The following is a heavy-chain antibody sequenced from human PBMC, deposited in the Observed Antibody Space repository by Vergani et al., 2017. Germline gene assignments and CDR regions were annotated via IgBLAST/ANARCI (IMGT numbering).Heavy chain of an antibody. Sequence: QVQLQQWGAGLLKPSETLSLTCAVYGGSFSGYYWSWIRQPPGKGLEWIGEINHSGSTNYNPSLKSRVTISVDRSKNQFSLKLSSVTAADTAVYYCARGTTIFGSNAFDIWGQGTMVTVSS. V-gene: IGHV4-34*01. CDR2: INHSGST. CDR1: GGSFSGYY. CDR3: ARGTTIFGSNAFDI. D-gene: IGHD3-3*01. J-gene: IGHJ3*02.